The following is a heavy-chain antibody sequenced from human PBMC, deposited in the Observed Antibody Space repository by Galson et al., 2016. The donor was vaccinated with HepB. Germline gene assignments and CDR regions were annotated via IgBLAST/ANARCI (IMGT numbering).Heavy chain of an antibody. D-gene: IGHD3-22*01. CDR1: GYTFSNYY. J-gene: IGHJ4*02. Sequence: SVKVSCKASGYTFSNYYLHWVRQAPGQGLEWMGIINPSSGSTDYAQKFQGRVTMTRDTSTSTVYMGLSSLRSEDTSLYYCARDSILNHDISGYYYWGQGTLVTVSS. CDR2: INPSSGST. V-gene: IGHV1-46*01. CDR3: ARDSILNHDISGYYY.